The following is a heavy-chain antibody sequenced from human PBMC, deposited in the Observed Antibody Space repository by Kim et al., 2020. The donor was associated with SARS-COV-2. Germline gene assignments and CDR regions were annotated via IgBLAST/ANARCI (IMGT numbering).Heavy chain of an antibody. Sequence: GGSLRLSCAASGFTFSTYAMSWVRQAPGKGLEWVSSVSCSGVSTYHADSAKGRFTISRDTSKNPLYLQMNSLRAEDTAVYYCAKGRSANIAAAFNYWGQG. CDR3: AKGRSANIAAAFNY. CDR2: VSCSGVST. CDR1: GFTFSTYA. V-gene: IGHV3-23*01. D-gene: IGHD6-13*01. J-gene: IGHJ4*02.